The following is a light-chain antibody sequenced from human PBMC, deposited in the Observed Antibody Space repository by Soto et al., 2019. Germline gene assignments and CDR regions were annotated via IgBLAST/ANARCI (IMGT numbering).Light chain of an antibody. Sequence: EIVLTQSPATLSVSPGERATLSCRATQSVTSNLAWYQHKPGQAPRLLIYGSSTRATGIPARFSGSGSGTEFTLTISSLHSEDSAVYYFQLYNDWPLMFTFGHGTKLEI. J-gene: IGKJ2*01. CDR2: GSS. V-gene: IGKV3-15*01. CDR1: QSVTSN. CDR3: QLYNDWPLMFT.